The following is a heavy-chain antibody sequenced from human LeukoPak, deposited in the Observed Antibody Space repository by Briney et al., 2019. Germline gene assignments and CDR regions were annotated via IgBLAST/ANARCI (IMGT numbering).Heavy chain of an antibody. CDR3: AREEGGSSWYSDSFQH. Sequence: PPGGSLRLSCAASGFTFSSYEMNWVRQAPGKGPEWVSYISGNGNNIYYADSVKGRFTISRDNAKNSLYLQMNSLRAEDTAVYYCAREEGGSSWYSDSFQHWGQGTLVTVSS. V-gene: IGHV3-48*03. CDR2: ISGNGNNI. CDR1: GFTFSSYE. D-gene: IGHD6-13*01. J-gene: IGHJ1*01.